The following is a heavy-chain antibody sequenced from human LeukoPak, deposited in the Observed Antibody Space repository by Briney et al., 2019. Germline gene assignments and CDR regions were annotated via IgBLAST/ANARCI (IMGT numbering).Heavy chain of an antibody. CDR1: GGSFSGYY. CDR2: INHSGST. J-gene: IGHJ5*02. D-gene: IGHD6-19*01. Sequence: SETLSLTCAVYGGSFSGYYWSWIRQPPGKGLEWIGEINHSGSTNYNPSLKSRVTISVDTSKNQFSLKLTSVTAADTALYYCARSQARLGWFDPWGQGALVTVSS. V-gene: IGHV4-34*01. CDR3: ARSQARLGWFDP.